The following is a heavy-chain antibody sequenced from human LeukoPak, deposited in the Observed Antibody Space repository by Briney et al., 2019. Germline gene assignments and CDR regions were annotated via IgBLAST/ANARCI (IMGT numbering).Heavy chain of an antibody. CDR1: RFTFSNYG. V-gene: IGHV3-33*01. Sequence: GRSLRLSCSASRFTFSNYGMHWVRQAPGKGLQWVAFIWFDGSNKYYADSVKGRFTISRDNSKNTLYLQINSLGAEDTAVYYCARDRGNSHFDYWGQGTLVTVSS. CDR3: ARDRGNSHFDY. CDR2: IWFDGSNK. J-gene: IGHJ4*02. D-gene: IGHD3-10*01.